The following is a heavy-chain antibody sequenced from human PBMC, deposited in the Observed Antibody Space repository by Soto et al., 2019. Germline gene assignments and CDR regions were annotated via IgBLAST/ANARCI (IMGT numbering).Heavy chain of an antibody. J-gene: IGHJ4*02. Sequence: QVHLVQSGAEVKKPGASVKVSCKGSGYGFTTYGSTWVRQAPGQGLEWMAWSSAHNGNTNYAQKVQGRVTVTRDTYTSTAYMELRSLRYDDTAVYYCARGRYGDYWGQGALVTVSS. CDR3: ARGRYGDY. V-gene: IGHV1-18*01. CDR2: SSAHNGNT. CDR1: GYGFTTYG. D-gene: IGHD1-1*01.